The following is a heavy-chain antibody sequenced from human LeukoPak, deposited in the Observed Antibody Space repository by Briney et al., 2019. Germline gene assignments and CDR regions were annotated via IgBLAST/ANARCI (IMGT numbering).Heavy chain of an antibody. CDR3: ARATLDN. CDR1: GFTVGSTY. Sequence: GGSLRLSCAAAGFTVGSTYISWVRQAPGKGLEWVSVIYSGGSTKYADSVKARFTISRDNSKNTVYLQMNNLRAEDTAVYYCARATLDNWGQGTLVTVSS. J-gene: IGHJ4*02. CDR2: IYSGGST. V-gene: IGHV3-53*01.